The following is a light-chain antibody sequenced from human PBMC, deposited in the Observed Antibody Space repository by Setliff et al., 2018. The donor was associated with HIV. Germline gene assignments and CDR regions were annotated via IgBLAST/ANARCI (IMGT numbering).Light chain of an antibody. Sequence: QSALTQPASVPGSPGQSITISCTGTSSDVGGYNYVSWYQQHPGKAPKLMIYEVNNRPSGVSNRFSGSKSGNTASLTISGLQAEDEADYYCSSYTTRTTWVFGGGTKVTVL. J-gene: IGLJ3*02. CDR2: EVN. V-gene: IGLV2-14*03. CDR3: SSYTTRTTWV. CDR1: SSDVGGYNY.